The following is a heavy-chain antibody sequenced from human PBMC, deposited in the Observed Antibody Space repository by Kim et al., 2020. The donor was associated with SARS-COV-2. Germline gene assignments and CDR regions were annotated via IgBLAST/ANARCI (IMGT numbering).Heavy chain of an antibody. J-gene: IGHJ4*02. D-gene: IGHD3-22*01. CDR2: INADGSEK. CDR1: GFTFTTYW. Sequence: GGSLRLSCAASGFTFTTYWMSWVRQAPGKGLEWVANINADGSEKFYVDSVKGRFSISRDNAKSSLHLQMNSLRAEDTAVYYCARSIGYYFDIEGCWGQGTLVTVSS. V-gene: IGHV3-7*01. CDR3: ARSIGYYFDIEGC.